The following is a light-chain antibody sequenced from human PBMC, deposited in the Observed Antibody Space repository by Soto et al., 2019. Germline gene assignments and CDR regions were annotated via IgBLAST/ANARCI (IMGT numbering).Light chain of an antibody. Sequence: DIQMTQSPSTLSASVGDRVTITCRASQSISSWLAWYQQKPGKAPKLLIYDASSLESGVPSRFRGSGSGTEFTITISSLQPDDFATYYCQQYNSYRGFGQGTKVEIK. CDR2: DAS. V-gene: IGKV1-5*01. CDR1: QSISSW. J-gene: IGKJ1*01. CDR3: QQYNSYRG.